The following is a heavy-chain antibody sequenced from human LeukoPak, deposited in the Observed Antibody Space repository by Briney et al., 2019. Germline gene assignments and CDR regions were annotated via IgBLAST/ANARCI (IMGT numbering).Heavy chain of an antibody. D-gene: IGHD3-10*01. Sequence: GGSLRLSCAGSGFTFSSFAMSWVRQAPGKGLEWVSTISGRGGGTSYADSVKGRFTISRDNSQNTFYLQMSSLRAEDTAVYYCAKVTRSGNYLAVYFDNWGQGTLVTVSS. CDR2: ISGRGGGT. J-gene: IGHJ4*02. V-gene: IGHV3-23*01. CDR3: AKVTRSGNYLAVYFDN. CDR1: GFTFSSFA.